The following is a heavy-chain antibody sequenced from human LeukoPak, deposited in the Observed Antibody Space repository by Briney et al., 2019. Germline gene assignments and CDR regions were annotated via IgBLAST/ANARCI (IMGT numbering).Heavy chain of an antibody. Sequence: ASVKASCQVSGYTLTELSIHWVRQAPGQGLEGMGGLDPEYSETIYAQRLQGRITMTEDTSTDTAYMDLRSLRSEDTAVYYCATALPKNFYDSSGYRYCFDYWGQGALVTVSS. CDR1: GYTLTELS. D-gene: IGHD3-22*01. CDR3: ATALPKNFYDSSGYRYCFDY. V-gene: IGHV1-24*01. J-gene: IGHJ4*02. CDR2: LDPEYSET.